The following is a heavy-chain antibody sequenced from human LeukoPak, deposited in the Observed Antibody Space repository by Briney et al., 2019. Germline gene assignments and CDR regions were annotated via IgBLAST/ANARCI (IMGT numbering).Heavy chain of an antibody. Sequence: ASVKVSCKVSGYTLTELSMHWVRQAPGKGLEWMGGFDPEDGETIYAQKFQGRATMTEDTSTDTAYMELSSLRSEDTAVYYCATDLSRYYYDSSGYKTLDYWGQGTLVTVSS. CDR2: FDPEDGET. CDR3: ATDLSRYYYDSSGYKTLDY. V-gene: IGHV1-24*01. CDR1: GYTLTELS. D-gene: IGHD3-22*01. J-gene: IGHJ4*02.